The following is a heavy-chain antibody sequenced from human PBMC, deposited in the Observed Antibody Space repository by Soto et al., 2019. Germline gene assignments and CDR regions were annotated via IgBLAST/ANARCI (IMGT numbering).Heavy chain of an antibody. J-gene: IGHJ4*02. Sequence: GGSLRLSCAASGFTFSDYYMSWIRQAPGKGLEWVSYISSSSSYTNYADSVKGRFTISRDNAKNSLYLQMNSLRAEDTAVYYCARELSPGGGSSFDYWGQGTLLTVS. CDR1: GFTFSDYY. CDR2: ISSSSSYT. D-gene: IGHD1-26*01. V-gene: IGHV3-11*06. CDR3: ARELSPGGGSSFDY.